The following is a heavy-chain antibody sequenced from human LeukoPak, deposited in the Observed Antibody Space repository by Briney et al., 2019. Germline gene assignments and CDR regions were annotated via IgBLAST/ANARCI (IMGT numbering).Heavy chain of an antibody. J-gene: IGHJ3*02. Sequence: ASVKVSCKASGYTFTSYGISWVRQAPGQGLEWMGWISAYNGNTNYAQKLQGRVTMTEDTSTDTAYMELSSLRSEDTAVYYCATDVYSGSYYGAFDIWGQGTMVTVSS. CDR3: ATDVYSGSYYGAFDI. D-gene: IGHD1-26*01. CDR2: ISAYNGNT. V-gene: IGHV1-18*01. CDR1: GYTFTSYG.